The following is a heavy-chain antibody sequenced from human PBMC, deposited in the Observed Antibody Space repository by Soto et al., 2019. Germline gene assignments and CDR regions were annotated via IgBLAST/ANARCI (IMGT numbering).Heavy chain of an antibody. V-gene: IGHV1-3*01. CDR3: ARDQGISYCGGDCYSDWYFDL. CDR1: GYTFTNYA. CDR2: LNPGNGNT. D-gene: IGHD2-21*01. J-gene: IGHJ2*01. Sequence: QVQLVQSGAEVKEPGASVKVSCRASGYTFTNYAIHWVRQAPGQRLEWMGWLNPGNGNTKYPQKSQGRVTITRDTSASTAYMFLSSLRSEDTAVYSCARDQGISYCGGDCYSDWYFDLWGRGTLVTVSS.